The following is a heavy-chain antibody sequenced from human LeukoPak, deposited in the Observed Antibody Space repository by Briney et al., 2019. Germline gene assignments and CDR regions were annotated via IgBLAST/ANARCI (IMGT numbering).Heavy chain of an antibody. J-gene: IGHJ6*03. CDR1: GYTFTGYY. CDR2: INPNSGGT. CDR3: ARGGSPVYYYYMDV. V-gene: IGHV1-2*02. Sequence: ASVKVSCKASGYTFTGYYMHWVRPAPAQGLEWMGWINPNSGGTNYAQKCQGRVSMTRDTSISTAYMELSRLRSDDTAVYYCARGGSPVYYYYMDVWGKGTTVTVSS. D-gene: IGHD6-6*01.